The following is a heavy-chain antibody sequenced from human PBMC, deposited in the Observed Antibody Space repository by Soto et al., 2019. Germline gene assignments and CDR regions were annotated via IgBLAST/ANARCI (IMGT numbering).Heavy chain of an antibody. D-gene: IGHD3-22*01. CDR2: ISYDGSNK. J-gene: IGHJ4*02. Sequence: GGSLRLSCAASGFTFSSYGMHWVRQAPGKGLEWVAVISYDGSNKYYADSVKGRFTISRDNSKNTLYLQMNSLRPEDTAVYYCAKDLLYYDSSGYDYYFDYWGQGTLVTVSS. V-gene: IGHV3-30*18. CDR1: GFTFSSYG. CDR3: AKDLLYYDSSGYDYYFDY.